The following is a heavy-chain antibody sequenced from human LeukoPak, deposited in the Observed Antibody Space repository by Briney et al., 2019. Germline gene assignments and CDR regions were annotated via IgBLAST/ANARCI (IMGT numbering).Heavy chain of an antibody. J-gene: IGHJ4*02. CDR3: AKCEGLWVGLDY. Sequence: AGGSLRLSCAASGFTFSSYGMHWVRQAPGKGLEWVAVISYDGSNKYYADSVKGRFTISRDNSKNTLYLQMNSLRAEDTAVYYCAKCEGLWVGLDYWGQGTLVTVSS. CDR2: ISYDGSNK. CDR1: GFTFSSYG. D-gene: IGHD3-10*01. V-gene: IGHV3-30*18.